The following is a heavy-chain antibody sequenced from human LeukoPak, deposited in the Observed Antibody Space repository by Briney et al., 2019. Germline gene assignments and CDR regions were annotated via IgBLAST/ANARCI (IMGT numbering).Heavy chain of an antibody. CDR1: GLTFTKAW. Sequence: GGSLRLSCAASGLTFTKAWMTWVRQAPGEGLEWVGRIKSNTDGGTTDYAAPVKGRFTISRDDSKNTLYLQMNSLKTEDTAVYYCTPRDYVGQGTLVTVSS. CDR3: TPRDY. CDR2: IKSNTDGGTT. J-gene: IGHJ4*02. V-gene: IGHV3-15*01.